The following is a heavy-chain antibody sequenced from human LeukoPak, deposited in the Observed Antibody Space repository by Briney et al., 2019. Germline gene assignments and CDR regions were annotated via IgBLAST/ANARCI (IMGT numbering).Heavy chain of an antibody. J-gene: IGHJ4*02. Sequence: GGSLRLSCAASGFTFSSYGMSWVRQAPGKGLEWVSYIRSSSSTMYYADSVKGRFTISRDNAKSSLYLQVSSLRDEDTAVYYCARARGYNHGPQDYYFDYWGQGTLVTVSS. V-gene: IGHV3-48*02. CDR1: GFTFSSYG. CDR3: ARARGYNHGPQDYYFDY. D-gene: IGHD5-18*01. CDR2: IRSSSSTM.